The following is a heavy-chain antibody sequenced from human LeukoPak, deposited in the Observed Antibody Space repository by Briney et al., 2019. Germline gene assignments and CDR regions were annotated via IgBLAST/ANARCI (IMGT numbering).Heavy chain of an antibody. CDR2: ISGSGGST. CDR1: GFTVSSNY. V-gene: IGHV3-23*01. CDR3: AKGPARDGYKYAYNWFDP. J-gene: IGHJ5*02. D-gene: IGHD5-24*01. Sequence: GGSLRLSCAASGFTVSSNYMSWVRQAPGKGLEWVSAISGSGGSTYYADSVKGRFTISRDNSKNTLYLQMNSLRAEDTAVYYCAKGPARDGYKYAYNWFDPWGQGTLVTVSS.